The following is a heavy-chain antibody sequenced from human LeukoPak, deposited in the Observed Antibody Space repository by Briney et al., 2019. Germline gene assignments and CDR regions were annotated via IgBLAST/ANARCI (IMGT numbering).Heavy chain of an antibody. D-gene: IGHD2-15*01. Sequence: GGSLRLSCAASGFTFSSYGMHWVRQAPGKGLEWVAFIRYDGSNKYYADSVKGRFTISRDNSKNTLFLQMNSLRADDTAVYYCARALSQELIRYSQDWGQGTLVSVSS. V-gene: IGHV3-30*02. CDR3: ARALSQELIRYSQD. J-gene: IGHJ1*01. CDR2: IRYDGSNK. CDR1: GFTFSSYG.